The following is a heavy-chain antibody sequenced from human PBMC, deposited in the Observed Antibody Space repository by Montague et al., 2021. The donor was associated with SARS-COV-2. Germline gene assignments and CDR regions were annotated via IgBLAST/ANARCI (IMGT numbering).Heavy chain of an antibody. Sequence: SETLSLTCTVSVGSISSYYLNWIRTTPGNGLQWIGSLSQSGRAHXKTPLKSRSTISVDTSKNQFSLRLSSVTAADTAVYYCARAYCGGDCLVGPWRQGILAPFPS. CDR1: VGSISSYY. V-gene: IGHV4-59*01. CDR3: ARAYCGGDCLVGP. CDR2: LSQSGRA. D-gene: IGHD2-21*02. J-gene: IGHJ5*02.